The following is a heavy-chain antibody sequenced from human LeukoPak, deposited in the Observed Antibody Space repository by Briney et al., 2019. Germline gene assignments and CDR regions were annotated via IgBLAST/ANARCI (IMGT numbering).Heavy chain of an antibody. Sequence: PGGSLRLSCAASGFTFRSYSMNWVRQAPGKGLEGVSSISSSSSYIYYADSVKGRFTISRDNSKNTLYLQMDSLRTEDTAMYYCARCSDKYGDYGHYWGQGTLVTVSS. J-gene: IGHJ4*02. CDR3: ARCSDKYGDYGHY. D-gene: IGHD4-17*01. CDR1: GFTFRSYS. V-gene: IGHV3-21*01. CDR2: ISSSSSYI.